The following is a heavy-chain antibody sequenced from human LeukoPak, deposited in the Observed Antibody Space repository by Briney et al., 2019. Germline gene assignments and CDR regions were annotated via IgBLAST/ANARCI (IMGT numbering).Heavy chain of an antibody. J-gene: IGHJ4*02. V-gene: IGHV3-7*01. D-gene: IGHD1-26*01. CDR1: GFNFNDYW. Sequence: PGGSLRLSCAASGFNFNDYWMTWVRQPPGKGLQWVARISQDGTETLYADSVKGRFTLSKDNADKSLYLQMNSLTTEDTAVYNCVSLREFDYWGQGTLVTVSS. CDR2: ISQDGTET. CDR3: VSLREFDY.